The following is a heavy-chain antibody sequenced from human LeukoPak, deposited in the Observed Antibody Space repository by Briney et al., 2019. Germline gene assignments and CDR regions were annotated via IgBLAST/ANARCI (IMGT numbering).Heavy chain of an antibody. CDR2: MNPNSGNT. Sequence: ASVKVSCKASGYTFTSYDINWVRQATGQGLEWMGWMNPNSGNTGYAQKFQGRVTMTRNTSKSTAYMELSSLRSEDTAVYYCARAGYNWNYVGGYYYYYMDVWGKGTTVTVSS. V-gene: IGHV1-8*01. J-gene: IGHJ6*03. D-gene: IGHD1-7*01. CDR3: ARAGYNWNYVGGYYYYYMDV. CDR1: GYTFTSYD.